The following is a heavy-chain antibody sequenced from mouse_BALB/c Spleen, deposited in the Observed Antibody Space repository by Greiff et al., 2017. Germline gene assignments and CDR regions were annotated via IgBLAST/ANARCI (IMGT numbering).Heavy chain of an antibody. CDR3: ARVDGNAMDY. CDR2: ISDGGSYT. V-gene: IGHV5-4*02. J-gene: IGHJ4*01. CDR1: GFTFSDYY. D-gene: IGHD2-1*01. Sequence: EVMLVESGGGLVKPGGSLKLSCAASGFTFSDYYMYWVRQTPEKRLEWVATISDGGSYTYYPDSVKGRFTISRDNAKNNLYLQMSSLKSEDTAMYYCARVDGNAMDYWGQGTSVTVSS.